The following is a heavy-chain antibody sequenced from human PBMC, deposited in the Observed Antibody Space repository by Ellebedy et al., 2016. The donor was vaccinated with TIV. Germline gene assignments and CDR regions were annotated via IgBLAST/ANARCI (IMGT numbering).Heavy chain of an antibody. Sequence: MPSETLSLTCTVSDDSISTNNYYWAWIRQPPGKGLQWIGSVYYSGSTYYNPSLKSRVTMSVHTSRRQFSLRLTSVTAADTAVYFCARDPIWDGCNGGSCYFDLWGQGIPVIVSS. D-gene: IGHD2-15*01. CDR2: VYYSGST. V-gene: IGHV4-39*07. CDR3: ARDPIWDGCNGGSCYFDL. CDR1: DDSISTNNYY. J-gene: IGHJ4*02.